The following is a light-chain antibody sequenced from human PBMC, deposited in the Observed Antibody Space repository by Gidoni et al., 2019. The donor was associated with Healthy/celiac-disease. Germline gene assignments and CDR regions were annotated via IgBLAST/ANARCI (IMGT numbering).Light chain of an antibody. Sequence: ELVFTQSPATLSLSPGERATLSCRASQRVSSYLAGYQQKPGQAPSLLIFDASNRATGIPARLSGSGSGTDFTLTISSLEPEDCAVYYWQQRSNGPRWTFXXXTKVEIK. CDR3: QQRSNGPRWT. CDR2: DAS. J-gene: IGKJ1*01. V-gene: IGKV3-11*01. CDR1: QRVSSY.